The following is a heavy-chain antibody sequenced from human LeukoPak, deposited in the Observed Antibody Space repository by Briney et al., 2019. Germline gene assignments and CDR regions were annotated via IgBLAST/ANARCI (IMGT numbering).Heavy chain of an antibody. CDR2: SYYSGGT. V-gene: IGHV4-39*02. CDR3: AREPLGWYDAFDI. J-gene: IGHJ3*02. Sequence: SSETLSLTCTVSGGSISSSSYYWGWIRQPPGKGLEWIGSSYYSGGTYYNPSLKSRVTISVDTSKNQFSLKLSSVTAADTAVYYCAREPLGWYDAFDIWGQGTMVTVSS. D-gene: IGHD2-15*01. CDR1: GGSISSSSYY.